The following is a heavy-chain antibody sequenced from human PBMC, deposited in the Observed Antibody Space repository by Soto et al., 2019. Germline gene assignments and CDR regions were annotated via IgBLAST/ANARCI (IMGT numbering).Heavy chain of an antibody. CDR3: ASLVATGY. D-gene: IGHD5-12*01. CDR1: GFTFSSYS. Sequence: GGSLRLSCAASGFTFSSYSMNWVRQAPGKGLEWVSSISSRSSYIYYADSVKGRFTISRDNAKNSLYLQMNSLRAEDTAVYYCASLVATGYWRQGTLVTVSS. V-gene: IGHV3-21*01. CDR2: ISSRSSYI. J-gene: IGHJ4*02.